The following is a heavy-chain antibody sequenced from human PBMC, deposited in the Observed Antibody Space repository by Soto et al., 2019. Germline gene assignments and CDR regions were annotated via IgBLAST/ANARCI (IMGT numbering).Heavy chain of an antibody. J-gene: IGHJ6*02. D-gene: IGHD2-2*01. Sequence: SQTLSLTCAISGDSVSSNSAAWNWIRQSPSRCLEWLGRTYYRSKWYNDYAVSVKSRITINPDTSKNQFSLQLNSVTPEDTAVYYCARDRCSSTSCYRSYGMDVWGQGTTVTVSS. V-gene: IGHV6-1*01. CDR2: TYYRSKWYN. CDR1: GDSVSSNSAA. CDR3: ARDRCSSTSCYRSYGMDV.